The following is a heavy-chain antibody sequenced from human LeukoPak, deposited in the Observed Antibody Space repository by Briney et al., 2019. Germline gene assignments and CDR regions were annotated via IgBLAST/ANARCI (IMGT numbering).Heavy chain of an antibody. D-gene: IGHD1-26*01. V-gene: IGHV3-53*01. J-gene: IGHJ4*02. Sequence: PGGSLRLSCAASGFTVSSNYMSWVRQAPGKGLEWVSVTYSGGSTYYADSVKGRFTISRDNSKNTLYLQMNSLRAEDTAVYYCARVDGVGATDYWGQGTLVTVSS. CDR1: GFTVSSNY. CDR3: ARVDGVGATDY. CDR2: TYSGGST.